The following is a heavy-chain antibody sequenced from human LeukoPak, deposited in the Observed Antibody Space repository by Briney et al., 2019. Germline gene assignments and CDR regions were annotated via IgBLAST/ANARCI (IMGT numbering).Heavy chain of an antibody. D-gene: IGHD5-12*01. J-gene: IGHJ3*02. CDR1: GGSISSYY. CDR2: IYYSGST. Sequence: PSETLSLTCTVSGGSISSYYWSWIRQPPGKGLGWIGYIYYSGSTNYNPSLKSRVTISVDTSKNQFSLKLSSVTAADTAVYYCARDVAYAFDIWGQGTMVTVSS. V-gene: IGHV4-59*01. CDR3: ARDVAYAFDI.